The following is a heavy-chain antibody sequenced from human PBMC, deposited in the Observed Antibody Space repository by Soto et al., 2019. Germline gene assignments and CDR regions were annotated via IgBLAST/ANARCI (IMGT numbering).Heavy chain of an antibody. Sequence: QVQLQESGPGLVKPSQTLSLTCTVSGGSISSGGYYWSWIRQHPGKGLEWIGYIYYSGSTYYNPALKSRVTISVDASKNQCSLKLSSVTAADTAVYYFARGYYDFWSGYFLWYFDLWGRGTLVTVSS. CDR3: ARGYYDFWSGYFLWYFDL. CDR1: GGSISSGGYY. J-gene: IGHJ2*01. CDR2: IYYSGST. D-gene: IGHD3-3*01. V-gene: IGHV4-31*03.